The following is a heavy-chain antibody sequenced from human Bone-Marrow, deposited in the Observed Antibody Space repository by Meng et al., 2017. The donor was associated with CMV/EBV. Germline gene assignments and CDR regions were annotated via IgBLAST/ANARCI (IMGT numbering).Heavy chain of an antibody. D-gene: IGHD2-2*01. CDR3: AKSLAPDHDWFDT. CDR1: GFTFSSSS. V-gene: IGHV3-21*01. J-gene: IGHJ5*02. CDR2: ISSSGRYI. Sequence: ASGFTFSSSSMTWVRQAPGKGLEWVSSISSSGRYIYYADTAKGRFTVSRDNAKNSVDLQMNSLRADDTALYYCAKSLAPDHDWFDTWGQGALVTVSS.